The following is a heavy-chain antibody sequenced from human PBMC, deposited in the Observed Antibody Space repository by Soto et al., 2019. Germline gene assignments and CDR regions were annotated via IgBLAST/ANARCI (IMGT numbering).Heavy chain of an antibody. CDR1: GYTFTSYY. V-gene: IGHV1-46*03. CDR2: INPSGGST. CDR3: ARDGGTKYSNYPFDY. Sequence: QVQLVQSGAEVKKPGASVKVSCKASGYTFTSYYMHWVQQAPGQGLEWMGIINPSGGSTSYAQKFQGRVTMTRDTSTSTVYMELSSLRSEDTAVYYCARDGGTKYSNYPFDYWGQGTLVTVSS. J-gene: IGHJ4*02. D-gene: IGHD4-4*01.